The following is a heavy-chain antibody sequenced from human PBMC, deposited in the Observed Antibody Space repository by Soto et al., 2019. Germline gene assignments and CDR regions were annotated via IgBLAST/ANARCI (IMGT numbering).Heavy chain of an antibody. D-gene: IGHD3-10*01. CDR3: ARGWFGPDV. Sequence: VQLVESWGGLVQPGGSLRLSCAASGFTLSGRSMHWVRQAPGKGLVWVSGIDNAGTDSTYADSVKGRFTSSRDNAKNMLYLQMNSLRVEDTAVYYCARGWFGPDVWGKGTTVTVSS. CDR1: GFTLSGRS. J-gene: IGHJ6*04. V-gene: IGHV3-74*01. CDR2: IDNAGTDS.